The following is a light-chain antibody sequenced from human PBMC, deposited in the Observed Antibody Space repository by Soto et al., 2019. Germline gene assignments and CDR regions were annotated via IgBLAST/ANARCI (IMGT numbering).Light chain of an antibody. J-gene: IGKJ4*01. Sequence: DIQMTQSPSSLSASVGDRVTISCRASQSISTYLNWYQHKPGQAPSLLLYVASSLQSGVPSRFSGSGSGTDFTLTISSLQPEDFATYYCQQSHSAPLTFGGGTKVEIK. CDR2: VAS. V-gene: IGKV1-39*01. CDR1: QSISTY. CDR3: QQSHSAPLT.